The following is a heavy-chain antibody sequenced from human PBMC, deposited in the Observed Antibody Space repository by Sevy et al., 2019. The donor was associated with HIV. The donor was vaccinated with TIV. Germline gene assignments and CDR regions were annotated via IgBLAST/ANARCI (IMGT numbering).Heavy chain of an antibody. CDR1: GFTFSSYA. CDR2: ISGSGGST. V-gene: IGHV3-23*01. Sequence: GGSLRLSCAASGFTFSSYAMSWVRQAPGKGLEWVSAISGSGGSTYYADSVKGRFTISRDNSKNTLYLQMNSLRAEDTAVCYCAKDHAGSSGWDDAFDIWGQGTMVTVSS. J-gene: IGHJ3*02. D-gene: IGHD6-19*01. CDR3: AKDHAGSSGWDDAFDI.